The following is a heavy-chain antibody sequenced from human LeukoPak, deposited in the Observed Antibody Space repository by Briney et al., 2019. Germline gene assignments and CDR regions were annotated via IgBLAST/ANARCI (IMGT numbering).Heavy chain of an antibody. D-gene: IGHD3-22*01. Sequence: STYYNPSLKSRVTISVDTSKNQFSLKLSSVTAADTAVYYCARDGAGTYYDSSGYYAIDYWGQGTLVTVSS. CDR2: ST. CDR3: ARDGAGTYYDSSGYYAIDY. V-gene: IGHV4-31*02. J-gene: IGHJ4*02.